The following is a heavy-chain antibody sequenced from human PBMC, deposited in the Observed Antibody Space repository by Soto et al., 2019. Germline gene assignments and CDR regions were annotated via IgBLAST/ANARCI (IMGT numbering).Heavy chain of an antibody. V-gene: IGHV3-30-3*01. Sequence: QVQLVESGGGVVQPGRSLRLSCAASGFTFSSYAMHWVRQAPGTGLDWVAVISYDGSNKYYADSVKGRFTISRDNSKNTLYLQMNSLRAEDTAVYYCASDSSEYYDFWSGYSIKGMDVWGQGTTVTVSS. CDR1: GFTFSSYA. J-gene: IGHJ6*02. D-gene: IGHD3-3*01. CDR3: ASDSSEYYDFWSGYSIKGMDV. CDR2: ISYDGSNK.